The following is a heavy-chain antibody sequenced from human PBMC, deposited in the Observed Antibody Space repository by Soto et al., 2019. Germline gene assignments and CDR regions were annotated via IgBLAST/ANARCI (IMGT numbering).Heavy chain of an antibody. CDR2: IYYSGRT. Sequence: QVQLQESGPGLVKPSETLSLTCTVSGGSISSYYWSWIRQPPGKGLEWIGYIYYSGRTNYNPSLKSRVTRSVDPSQNQFSLKLSSVTAADTAVYYCARGYCSSTSCYIWDNWFDPWGQGTLVTVSS. D-gene: IGHD2-2*02. CDR3: ARGYCSSTSCYIWDNWFDP. J-gene: IGHJ5*02. V-gene: IGHV4-59*01. CDR1: GGSISSYY.